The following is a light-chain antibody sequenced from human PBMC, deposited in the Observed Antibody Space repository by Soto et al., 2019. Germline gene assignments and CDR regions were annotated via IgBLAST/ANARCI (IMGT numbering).Light chain of an antibody. Sequence: EIVLTQSPATLSLSPGERATLSCRASQSVSSYLAWYQQKPGQAPRLLIYDASNRATGIPARFSGSGSGTDFTFTISSLEPEDFAVYYCQQRSNWLTFGGGNKVEIK. V-gene: IGKV3-11*01. CDR1: QSVSSY. CDR2: DAS. CDR3: QQRSNWLT. J-gene: IGKJ4*01.